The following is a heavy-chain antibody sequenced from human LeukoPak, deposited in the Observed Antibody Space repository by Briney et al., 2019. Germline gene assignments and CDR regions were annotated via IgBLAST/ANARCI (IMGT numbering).Heavy chain of an antibody. CDR2: IYHSGST. D-gene: IGHD6-25*01. CDR1: GYSISSGYY. Sequence: SETLSLTCTVSGYSISSGYYWGWIRQPPGKGLEWIGSIYHSGSTYYNPSLKSRVTISVDTSKNQFSLKLSSVTAADTAVYYCARGRTTYSSGSLLADYWGQGTLVTVSS. V-gene: IGHV4-38-2*02. J-gene: IGHJ4*02. CDR3: ARGRTTYSSGSLLADY.